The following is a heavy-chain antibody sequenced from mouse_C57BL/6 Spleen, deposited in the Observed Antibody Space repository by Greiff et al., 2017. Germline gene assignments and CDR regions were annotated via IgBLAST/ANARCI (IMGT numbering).Heavy chain of an antibody. Sequence: QVQLQQSGAELAKPGASVKLSCKASGYTFTSYWMHWVKQRPGQGLEWIGYINPSSGYTKYNQKFKGKATLTVDKSSSTAYMQLSSLTYEDSAVYYCARGGDSAWFAYWGQGTLVTVSA. CDR1: GYTFTSYW. CDR3: ARGGDSAWFAY. J-gene: IGHJ3*01. V-gene: IGHV1-7*01. D-gene: IGHD2-13*01. CDR2: INPSSGYT.